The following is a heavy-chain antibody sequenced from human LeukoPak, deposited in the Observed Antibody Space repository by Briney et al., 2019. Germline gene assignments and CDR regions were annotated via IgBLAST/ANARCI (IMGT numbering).Heavy chain of an antibody. D-gene: IGHD2-21*02. CDR3: ARARRGVVATNYYYYYMDV. CDR1: GYTFTSCD. J-gene: IGHJ6*03. CDR2: MNPNSGNT. Sequence: ASVKVSCKASGYTFTSCDINWVRQATGQGLEWMGWMNPNSGNTGYAQKFQGRVTMTRNTSISTAYMELSSLRSEDTAVYYCARARRGVVATNYYYYYMDVWGKGTTVTVSS. V-gene: IGHV1-8*01.